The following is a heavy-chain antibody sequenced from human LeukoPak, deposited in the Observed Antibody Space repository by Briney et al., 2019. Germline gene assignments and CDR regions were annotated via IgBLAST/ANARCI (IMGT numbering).Heavy chain of an antibody. D-gene: IGHD3/OR15-3a*01. CDR3: ARDRRDTDFRAFDI. CDR2: IYYSGST. Sequence: SETLSLTCTVSGGSISSYYWSWIRQPPGKGLEWIGYIYYSGSTNYNPSLKSRVTISVDTSKNQFSLKLSSVTAADTAVYYCARDRRDTDFRAFDIWGQGTMVTVSS. J-gene: IGHJ3*02. V-gene: IGHV4-59*01. CDR1: GGSISSYY.